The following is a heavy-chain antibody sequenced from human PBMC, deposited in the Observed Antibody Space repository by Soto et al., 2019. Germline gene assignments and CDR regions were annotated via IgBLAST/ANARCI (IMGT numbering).Heavy chain of an antibody. CDR3: ASELRYFDWLTKTTKNFDY. V-gene: IGHV3-23*01. D-gene: IGHD3-9*01. CDR2: ISGSGGST. Sequence: LRLSCAASGFTFSSYAMSWVRQAPGKGLEWVSAISGSGGSTYYADSVKGRFTISRDNSKNTLYLQMNSLRAEDTAVYYCASELRYFDWLTKTTKNFDYWGQGTLVTVSS. J-gene: IGHJ4*02. CDR1: GFTFSSYA.